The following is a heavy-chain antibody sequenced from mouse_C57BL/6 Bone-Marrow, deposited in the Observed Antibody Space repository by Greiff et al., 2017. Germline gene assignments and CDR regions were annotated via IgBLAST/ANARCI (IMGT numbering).Heavy chain of an antibody. D-gene: IGHD5-1*01. CDR1: GYTFTTYP. V-gene: IGHV1-47*01. CDR2: FHPYNDDT. Sequence: QVQLKESGAELVKPGASVKMSCKASGYTFTTYPIEWMKQNHGKSLEWIGNFHPYNDDTKYNEKFKGKATLTVEKSSNTVYLELSRLTSDDSAVYYCARSSTFFYYFDYWGQGNTLTVSS. CDR3: ARSSTFFYYFDY. J-gene: IGHJ2*01.